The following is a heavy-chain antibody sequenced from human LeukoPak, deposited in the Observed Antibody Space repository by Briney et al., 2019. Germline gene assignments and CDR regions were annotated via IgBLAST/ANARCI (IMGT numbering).Heavy chain of an antibody. CDR1: GGSISTYY. CDR2: INPSRNT. CDR3: ARRYDFWSGYPPPLDY. D-gene: IGHD3-3*01. V-gene: IGHV4-34*01. J-gene: IGHJ4*02. Sequence: PSETLSLTCTVSGGSISTYYWSWIRQPPGKGLEWIGQINPSRNTNYNPSLKSRVTISVDTSKKQFSLKLSSVTAADTAVYYCARRYDFWSGYPPPLDYWGQGTLVTVSS.